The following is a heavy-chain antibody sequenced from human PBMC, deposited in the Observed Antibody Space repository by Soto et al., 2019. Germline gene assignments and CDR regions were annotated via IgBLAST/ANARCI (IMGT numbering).Heavy chain of an antibody. CDR2: VRNKANSYTT. D-gene: IGHD3-10*01. Sequence: EVQLVESGGGLVQPGGSLRLSCAASGFTFSDPYMDWVRQAPGKGLEWVGRVRNKANSYTTEYAASVKGRFTISRDDSKTALSLQRNSLKTEDTAVYYCASSWFGELKYFDSWGQGTLVTVSS. V-gene: IGHV3-72*01. CDR3: ASSWFGELKYFDS. CDR1: GFTFSDPY. J-gene: IGHJ4*02.